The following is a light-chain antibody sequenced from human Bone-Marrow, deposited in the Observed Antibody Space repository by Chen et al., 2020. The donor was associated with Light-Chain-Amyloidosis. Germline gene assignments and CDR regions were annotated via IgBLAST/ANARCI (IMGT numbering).Light chain of an antibody. CDR2: DDS. Sequence: SYALTQPSSVSVAPGQPATTASGGNNIGSTSVHWYQQTPGQAPLLVVYDDSDRPPGIAERLSGSNSGNTATLTSSRVEAGDEADYYCQVWDRSSDRPVFGGGTKLTVL. CDR3: QVWDRSSDRPV. V-gene: IGLV3-21*02. J-gene: IGLJ3*02. CDR1: NIGSTS.